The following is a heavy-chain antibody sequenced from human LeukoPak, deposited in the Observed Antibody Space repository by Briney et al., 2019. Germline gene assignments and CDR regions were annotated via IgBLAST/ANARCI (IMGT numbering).Heavy chain of an antibody. V-gene: IGHV4-59*08. J-gene: IGHJ5*02. CDR3: ARLLRKGNTGYYHDP. CDR2: LYSSGST. CDR1: GGSVSGQH. Sequence: SETLSLTCTVTGGSVSGQHWSWIRQPPGRGLEWIGYLYSSGSTNYNPSLKSRVTMSVDTSRNQFSLRLNSVTAADTAVYYCARLLRKGNTGYYHDPWGQGILVTVSS. D-gene: IGHD3-3*02.